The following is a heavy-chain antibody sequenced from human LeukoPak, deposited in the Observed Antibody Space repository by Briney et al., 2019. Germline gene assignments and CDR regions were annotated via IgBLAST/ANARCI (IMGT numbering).Heavy chain of an antibody. D-gene: IGHD3-16*01. CDR2: ISYHGRS. Sequence: KPSEPLSLPCGISGCSISSTTYHWGWIRQSPGKGLEWIGTISYHGRSFYNPSLKSRVSISGDTSKNQFSLKMSSVTAADTAFYYCASHVESLGAGSPFDYWGQGTLVTVSS. V-gene: IGHV4-39*01. CDR3: ASHVESLGAGSPFDY. CDR1: GCSISSTTYH. J-gene: IGHJ4*02.